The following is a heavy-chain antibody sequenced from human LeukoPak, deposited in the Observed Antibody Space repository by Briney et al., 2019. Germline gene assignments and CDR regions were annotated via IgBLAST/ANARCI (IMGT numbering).Heavy chain of an antibody. J-gene: IGHJ4*02. CDR3: ARVARYYYDSSDGLDY. Sequence: TSETLSLTCTVSGGSISSSSYYWGWIRQPPGKGLEWIGSIYYSGSAYYNPSLKSRVTISVDTSKNQFSLKLSSVTAADTAVYYCARVARYYYDSSDGLDYWGQGTLVTVSS. CDR2: IYYSGSA. V-gene: IGHV4-39*07. CDR1: GGSISSSSYY. D-gene: IGHD3-22*01.